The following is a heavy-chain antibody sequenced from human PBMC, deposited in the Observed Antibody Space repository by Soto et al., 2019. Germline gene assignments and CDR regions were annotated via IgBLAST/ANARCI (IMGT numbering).Heavy chain of an antibody. V-gene: IGHV4-34*01. J-gene: IGHJ6*02. CDR2: INHSGST. CDR1: GGSFSGYY. CDR3: ARGRGGSWYSYYYGMDV. D-gene: IGHD6-13*01. Sequence: SETLSLTCAVYGGSFSGYYWSWIRQPPGKGLEWIGEINHSGSTNYNPSLKSRVTISVDTSKNQFSLKLSSVTAADTAVYYCARGRGGSWYSYYYGMDVWGQGTTVTVSS.